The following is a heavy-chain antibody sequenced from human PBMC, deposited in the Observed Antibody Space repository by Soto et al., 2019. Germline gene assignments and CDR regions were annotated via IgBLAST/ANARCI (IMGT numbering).Heavy chain of an antibody. D-gene: IGHD6-6*01. CDR1: GGSFSGYY. Sequence: SETLSLTCAVYGGSFSGYYWSWIRQPPGKGLEWIGEINHSGSTNYNPSLKSRVTISVDTSRNQFSLKLSSVTAADTAVYYCARAEAARPYYYYGMDVWGQGTTVTVSS. CDR2: INHSGST. J-gene: IGHJ6*02. CDR3: ARAEAARPYYYYGMDV. V-gene: IGHV4-34*01.